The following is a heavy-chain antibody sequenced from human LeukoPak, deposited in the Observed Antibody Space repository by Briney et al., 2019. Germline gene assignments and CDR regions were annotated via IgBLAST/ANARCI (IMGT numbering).Heavy chain of an antibody. D-gene: IGHD3-22*01. J-gene: IGHJ4*02. Sequence: GGSLRLSCVASGFTFSSYWMHWVRQAPGKGLVWVSRINSDGSSTTYADSVKGRFTISRDNAENTLYLQMNSLRAEDTAMYYCARQYSYDSSSYYPWDYWGQGTLVTVSS. V-gene: IGHV3-74*01. CDR1: GFTFSSYW. CDR3: ARQYSYDSSSYYPWDY. CDR2: INSDGSST.